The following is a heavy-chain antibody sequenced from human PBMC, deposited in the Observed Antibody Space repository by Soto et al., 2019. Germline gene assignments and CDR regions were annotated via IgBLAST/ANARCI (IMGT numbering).Heavy chain of an antibody. CDR2: ISSDGHHQ. CDR1: GFSFNDYA. CDR3: SRGTYYPQSSGLHADY. J-gene: IGHJ4*02. Sequence: GALRLSCATSGFSFNDYAMYWVRQGPGQGLEWVAIISSDGHHQFYLDNLRGRFTVSRDNSKNTLYLQMNSLRPEDTAVYYCSRGTYYPQSSGLHADYWGPGTVVTVSS. V-gene: IGHV3-30*03. D-gene: IGHD3-22*01.